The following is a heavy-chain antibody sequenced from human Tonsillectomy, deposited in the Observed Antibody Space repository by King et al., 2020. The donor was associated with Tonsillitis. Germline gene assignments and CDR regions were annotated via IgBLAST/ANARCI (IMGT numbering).Heavy chain of an antibody. D-gene: IGHD3-22*01. CDR1: GYTFTSYG. CDR2: ISAYNGNT. Sequence: VQLVESGAEVKKPGASVKVSCKASGYTFTSYGIIWVRQAPGQGLEWMGWISAYNGNTNYAQKLQGRVTMTTDTSTSTAYMELRSLRSDDTAVYYCAKDYYDRSGYQTYNAFDIWGQGTMVTVSS. V-gene: IGHV1-18*04. CDR3: AKDYYDRSGYQTYNAFDI. J-gene: IGHJ3*02.